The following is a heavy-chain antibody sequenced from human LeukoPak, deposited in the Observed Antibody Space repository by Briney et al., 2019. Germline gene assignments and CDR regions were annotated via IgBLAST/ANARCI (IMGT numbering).Heavy chain of an antibody. V-gene: IGHV3-48*03. Sequence: GWSLRLSCAASGFTFSSYEMNWVRQAPGKGLEWVSYISSSGSTIYYADSVKGRFTISRDNAKNSLYLQMNSLRAEDTAVYYCARVSDFWSGPHFDYWGQGTLVTVSS. CDR2: ISSSGSTI. D-gene: IGHD3-3*01. CDR1: GFTFSSYE. J-gene: IGHJ4*02. CDR3: ARVSDFWSGPHFDY.